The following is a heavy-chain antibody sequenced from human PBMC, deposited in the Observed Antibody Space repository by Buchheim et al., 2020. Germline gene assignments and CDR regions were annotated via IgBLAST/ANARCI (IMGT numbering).Heavy chain of an antibody. Sequence: QVQLQESGPGLVKPSETLSLTCTVSGGSVSSGSYYWSWIRQPPGKGLEWIGYIYYSGSTNYNPSLKSRVTISVDTSKNQFPLKLSSVTAADTAVYYCARDGWELLRAIDYWGQGTL. CDR2: IYYSGST. CDR3: ARDGWELLRAIDY. V-gene: IGHV4-61*01. J-gene: IGHJ4*02. D-gene: IGHD1-26*01. CDR1: GGSVSSGSYY.